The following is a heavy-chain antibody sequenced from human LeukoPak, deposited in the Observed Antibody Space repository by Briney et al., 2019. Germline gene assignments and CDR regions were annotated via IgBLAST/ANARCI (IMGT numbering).Heavy chain of an antibody. CDR1: GFTYSSYA. D-gene: IGHD2-15*01. CDR2: ISGSGDST. CDR3: AKFGYCGGGSCYLSYYFDY. J-gene: IGHJ4*02. V-gene: IGHV3-23*01. Sequence: GGSLRLSCAASGFTYSSYAMSWVRQAPGKGLEWVSTISGSGDSTYYADSVKGRFAVSRDNSKNTLYLQMNTLRAEDTAVYYCAKFGYCGGGSCYLSYYFDYWGQGTLVTVSS.